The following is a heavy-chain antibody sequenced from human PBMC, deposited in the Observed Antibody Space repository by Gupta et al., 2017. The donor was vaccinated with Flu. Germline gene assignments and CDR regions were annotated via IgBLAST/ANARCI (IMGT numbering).Heavy chain of an antibody. V-gene: IGHV5-51*01. D-gene: IGHD2/OR15-2a*01. Sequence: YSPSIQGHVTISADKSINTAYLQWSSLKASDTAMYYCARGQGNTRYFDYWGQGTLVTISS. J-gene: IGHJ4*02. CDR3: ARGQGNTRYFDY.